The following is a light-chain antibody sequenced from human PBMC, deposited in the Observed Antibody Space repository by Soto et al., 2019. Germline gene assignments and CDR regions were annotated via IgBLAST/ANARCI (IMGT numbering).Light chain of an antibody. CDR1: SSDVGGYDY. Sequence: QSVLTQPPSASGSPGQSVTISCTGTSSDVGGYDYVSWYQQHPGKAPKLIIYELNKRPSGVPDRFSGSKSGNTASLTVSGLQAEDEADYYCSSYAGSNNVIFGGGTKLTVL. CDR2: ELN. V-gene: IGLV2-8*01. CDR3: SSYAGSNNVI. J-gene: IGLJ2*01.